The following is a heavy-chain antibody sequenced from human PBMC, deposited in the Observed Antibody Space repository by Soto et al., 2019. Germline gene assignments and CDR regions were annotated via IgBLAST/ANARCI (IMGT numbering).Heavy chain of an antibody. J-gene: IGHJ4*02. D-gene: IGHD3-10*01. CDR1: GFTFSSYG. Sequence: GGSLRLSCAASGFTFSSYGMHWVRQAPGKGLEWVAVISYDGSNKYYADSVKGRFTISRDNSKNTLYLQMNSLRAEDTAVYYCAKDLLGCITMVRGVIITYRIHEKPNDYWGQGTLVTVSS. CDR3: AKDLLGCITMVRGVIITYRIHEKPNDY. V-gene: IGHV3-30*18. CDR2: ISYDGSNK.